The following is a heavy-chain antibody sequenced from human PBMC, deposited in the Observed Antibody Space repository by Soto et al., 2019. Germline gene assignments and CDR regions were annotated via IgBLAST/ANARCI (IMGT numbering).Heavy chain of an antibody. CDR3: VRDIEEDQLLYDAYDI. V-gene: IGHV3-9*01. J-gene: IGHJ3*02. CDR2: ISWDSGSI. CDR1: GFTFDDYA. D-gene: IGHD2-2*01. Sequence: EVQLVESGGGLVQSGRSLRLTCVATGFTFDDYAMHWVRQAPGKGLEWVSGISWDSGSIGYADSVRGRFTISRDSAKNSLYLEMNSLRPEDTALYYCVRDIEEDQLLYDAYDIWGQGTTVTVSS.